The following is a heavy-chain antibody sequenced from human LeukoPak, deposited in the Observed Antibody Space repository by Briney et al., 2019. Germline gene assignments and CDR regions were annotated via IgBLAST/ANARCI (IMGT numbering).Heavy chain of an antibody. CDR3: ARDLYAGTYYSDY. CDR2: IRWNSDTI. CDR1: GFTFDDYA. Sequence: QPGGSLRLSCAASGFTFDDYAMHWVRQPPGKGLEWVSSIRWNSDTIGYADSVKGRFTISRDNSKNMVYLQMNSLRPEDTAVYYCARDLYAGTYYSDYWGQGTLVTVSS. J-gene: IGHJ4*02. V-gene: IGHV3-9*01. D-gene: IGHD3-16*01.